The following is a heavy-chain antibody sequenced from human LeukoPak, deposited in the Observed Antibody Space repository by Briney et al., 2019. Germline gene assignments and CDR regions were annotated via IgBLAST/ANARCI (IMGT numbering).Heavy chain of an antibody. CDR1: GYTFTSYG. Sequence: GASVKVSCKASGYTFTSYGISWVRQAPGQGLEWMGWISAYNGNTNYAQKLQGRVTMTTDTSTSTAYMELRSLRSDDTAVYYCARDWAYDILTGYLLQSGGFDPWGQGTLVTVSS. V-gene: IGHV1-18*01. CDR3: ARDWAYDILTGYLLQSGGFDP. CDR2: ISAYNGNT. D-gene: IGHD3-9*01. J-gene: IGHJ5*02.